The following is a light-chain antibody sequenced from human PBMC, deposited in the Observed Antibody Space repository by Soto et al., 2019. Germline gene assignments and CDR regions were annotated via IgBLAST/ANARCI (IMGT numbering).Light chain of an antibody. J-gene: IGKJ3*01. CDR2: GAS. CDR1: QSVSRN. CDR3: QQYNNWPPIT. Sequence: EIVMTQSPATLSVSPGERATLSCRARQSVSRNLAWYQQKPGQAPRHLIYGASTRATGIPARFSGSGSGTEFTLTISSLQSEEFDVYYWQQYNNWPPITFGPGTKVDIK. V-gene: IGKV3-15*01.